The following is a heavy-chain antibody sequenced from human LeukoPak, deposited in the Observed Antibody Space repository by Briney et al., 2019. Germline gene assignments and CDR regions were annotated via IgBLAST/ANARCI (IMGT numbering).Heavy chain of an antibody. D-gene: IGHD2-2*02. CDR2: INHSGST. CDR3: ARDIVVVPAAILRPYYYYGMDV. V-gene: IGHV4-34*01. CDR1: GGSFSGYY. Sequence: SETLSLTCAVYGGSFSGYYWSWIRQPPGKGLEWIGEINHSGSTNYNPSLKSRVTISVDTSKNQSSLKLSSVTAADTAVYYCARDIVVVPAAILRPYYYYGMDVWGQGTTVTVSS. J-gene: IGHJ6*02.